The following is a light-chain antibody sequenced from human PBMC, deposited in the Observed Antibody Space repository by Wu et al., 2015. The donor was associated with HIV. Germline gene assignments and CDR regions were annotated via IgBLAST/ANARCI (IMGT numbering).Light chain of an antibody. CDR3: QQYNSYPYT. CDR2: KAS. J-gene: IGKJ2*01. CDR1: QTINIW. V-gene: IGKV1-5*03. Sequence: DIQMTQSPSTLSASVGDRVTITCRASQTINIWLAWYQQKPGKAPRPLIYKASSLESGVPSRFSGSGSGTEFILTISSLLPDDFATYYCQQYNSYPYTFGPGTTLEI.